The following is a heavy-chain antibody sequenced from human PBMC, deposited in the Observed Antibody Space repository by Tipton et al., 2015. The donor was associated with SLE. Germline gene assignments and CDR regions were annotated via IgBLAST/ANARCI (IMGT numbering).Heavy chain of an antibody. CDR2: FYHSGST. J-gene: IGHJ6*03. V-gene: IGHV4-39*07. Sequence: TLSLTCTVSGGSISSSGYDWGWIRQPPGKGLEWIGSFYHSGSTYYNPSLKSRVTISVDTSKNQFSLKLSSVTAADTAQYYCARINVPTAMDFYYYYYMDVWGKGTTVTVSS. CDR1: GGSISSSGYD. CDR3: ARINVPTAMDFYYYYYMDV. D-gene: IGHD2-2*01.